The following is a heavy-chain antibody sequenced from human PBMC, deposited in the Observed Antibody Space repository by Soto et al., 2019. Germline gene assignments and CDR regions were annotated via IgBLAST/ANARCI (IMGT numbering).Heavy chain of an antibody. J-gene: IGHJ6*02. CDR1: GASITSVNC. D-gene: IGHD3-16*01. V-gene: IGHV4-4*02. Sequence: QVQLQESGPRLVRPSGPLSPTFSVSGASITSVNCWPWVRQSPGKGLEGIGEIRDRATPYSNPPLKSRVSLSVDKSQNQFSLRLTSVTAADTAIYYCTRSTHAMNGGSHYMALDDDLVTGMDVWGPGTTVTVSS. CDR2: IRDRATP. CDR3: TRSTHAMNGGSHYMALDDDLVTGMDV.